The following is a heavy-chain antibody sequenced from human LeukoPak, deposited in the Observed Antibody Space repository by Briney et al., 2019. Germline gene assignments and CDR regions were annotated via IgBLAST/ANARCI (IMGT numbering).Heavy chain of an antibody. CDR1: GGTFSSYA. CDR2: IIPIFGTA. V-gene: IGHV1-69*13. J-gene: IGHJ5*02. CDR3: ARVLGGSGSYFAHNWFDP. Sequence: SVKVSCKASGGTFSSYAISWVRQAPGQGLEWMGGIIPIFGTANYAQKFQGRVTITADESTSIAYMELSSLRSEDTAVYYCARVLGGSGSYFAHNWFDPWGQGTLVTVSS. D-gene: IGHD3-10*01.